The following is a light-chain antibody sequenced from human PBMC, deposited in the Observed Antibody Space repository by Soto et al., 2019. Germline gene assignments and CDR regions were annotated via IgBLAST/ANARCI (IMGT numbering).Light chain of an antibody. V-gene: IGKV1-5*03. Sequence: DIPMTQSPSTLSASVGDRVTITCRASQSISSWLAWYQQKPGKAPKLLIYKASSLESGVPSRFSGSGSGTEFTLTNSSLQPDDFATYYCQQYNSYPWTFGQGTKVEIK. J-gene: IGKJ1*01. CDR3: QQYNSYPWT. CDR2: KAS. CDR1: QSISSW.